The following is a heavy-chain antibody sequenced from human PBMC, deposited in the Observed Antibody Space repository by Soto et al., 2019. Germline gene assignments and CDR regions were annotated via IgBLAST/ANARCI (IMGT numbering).Heavy chain of an antibody. V-gene: IGHV4-39*07. CDR1: GGSISSSSYY. CDR3: ARERPDGSRLDP. CDR2: IYYSGST. Sequence: SETLSLTCTVSGGSISSSSYYWGWIRQPPGKGLEWIGSIYYSGSTYYNPSLKSRVTISVDRSKNQFSLKLSSVTAADTAVYYCARERPDGSRLDPWGQGTLVTVS. J-gene: IGHJ5*02. D-gene: IGHD6-13*01.